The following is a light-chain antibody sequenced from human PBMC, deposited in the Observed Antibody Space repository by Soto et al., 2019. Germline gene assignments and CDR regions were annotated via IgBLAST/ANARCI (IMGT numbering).Light chain of an antibody. CDR1: TSNVGTYKF. CDR3: SSYAGGSSMV. V-gene: IGLV2-23*01. J-gene: IGLJ2*01. CDR2: EGR. Sequence: QSALTQPASVSGSPGQSITISCTGTTSNVGTYKFVSWYQYHPGKAPKLIIYEGRKRPSGVSSRFSGSKSGNTASLTISGLQANDDGDYYCSSYAGGSSMVFGGGTKLTVL.